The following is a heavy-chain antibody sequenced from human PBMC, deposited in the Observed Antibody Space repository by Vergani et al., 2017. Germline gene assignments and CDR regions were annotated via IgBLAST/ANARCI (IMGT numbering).Heavy chain of an antibody. D-gene: IGHD3-16*01. V-gene: IGHV4-34*01. J-gene: IGHJ3*02. CDR3: ARGWRVPNDECWRILRGGVTFDI. Sequence: QVQLQQWGAGLLKPSETLYLTCAVSGGSFSGYYWSWIRQPQGKGLEWIGEINHSGSTNYNPSLKRRVTISVDTSKNQFSLKLSAVTAAETAVYYCARGWRVPNDECWRILRGGVTFDIWGQGTMVTVSS. CDR2: INHSGST. CDR1: GGSFSGYY.